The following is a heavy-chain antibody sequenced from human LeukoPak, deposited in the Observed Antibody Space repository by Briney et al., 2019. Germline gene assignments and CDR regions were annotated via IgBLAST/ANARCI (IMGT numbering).Heavy chain of an antibody. CDR3: ASPPKSQYYDSSGYYYYFDY. CDR1: GGTFSSYA. V-gene: IGHV1-69*13. D-gene: IGHD3-22*01. CDR2: IIPIFGTA. Sequence: SVKVSCKASGGTFSSYAISWVRQAPGQGLEWMGGIIPIFGTANYAQKFQGRVTITADESTSTAYMELSSLRSEDTAVYYCASPPKSQYYDSSGYYYYFDYWGQGTQVTVSS. J-gene: IGHJ4*02.